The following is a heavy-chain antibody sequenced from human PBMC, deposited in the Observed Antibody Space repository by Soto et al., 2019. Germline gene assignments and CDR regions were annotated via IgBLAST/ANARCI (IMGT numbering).Heavy chain of an antibody. CDR1: GFTFRIYA. CDR2: ISYDGSNK. D-gene: IGHD2-15*01. V-gene: IGHV3-30-3*01. CDR3: ARGDREDIAVVVGARPGEYGVDV. J-gene: IGHJ6*02. Sequence: GGSLRLSCAASGFTFRIYAMRWVRQAPGKGLECVAVISYDGSNKFYRGSVKGRFTISRDNSKNTLYLQINSLRYEDTAVYYCARGDREDIAVVVGARPGEYGVDVWGQGTTVTVSS.